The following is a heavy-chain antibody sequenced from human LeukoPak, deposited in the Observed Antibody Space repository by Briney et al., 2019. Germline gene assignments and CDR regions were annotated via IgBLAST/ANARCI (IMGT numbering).Heavy chain of an antibody. CDR1: GGTFSSYA. V-gene: IGHV1-69*05. Sequence: SVKVSCKASGGTFSSYAISWVRQAPGQGLEWMGGIIPIFGTANYAQKFQGRVTITTDESTSTAYMELSSLRSEDTAVYYCERDNYAGAHWFDPWGQGTLVTVSS. CDR2: IIPIFGTA. CDR3: ERDNYAGAHWFDP. J-gene: IGHJ5*02. D-gene: IGHD1-7*01.